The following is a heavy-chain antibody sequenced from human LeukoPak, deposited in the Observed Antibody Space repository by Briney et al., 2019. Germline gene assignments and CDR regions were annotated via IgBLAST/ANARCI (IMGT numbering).Heavy chain of an antibody. Sequence: ASVKVSCKASGYTLTSYGISWVRQAPGQGLEWMGWISAYNGNTNYAQKLQGRVTMTTDTSTSTAYMELRSLRSDDTAVYYCAAAPRFNWNYAILLDPWGQGTLVTVSS. CDR2: ISAYNGNT. J-gene: IGHJ5*02. D-gene: IGHD1-7*01. CDR1: GYTLTSYG. CDR3: AAAPRFNWNYAILLDP. V-gene: IGHV1-18*01.